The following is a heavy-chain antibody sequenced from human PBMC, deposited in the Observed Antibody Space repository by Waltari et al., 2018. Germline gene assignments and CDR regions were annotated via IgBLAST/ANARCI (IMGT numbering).Heavy chain of an antibody. V-gene: IGHV6-1*01. CDR3: ARGSHRALDY. Sequence: HVQLQQSGPGLVKPSPHLSLPCDLPGARCPSHGVAWNWIRQSPSSGLAWLGNTQYTSKLKNDYAESVKSRITINADTSKNQFSLQLNSVTPEDTAVYYCARGSHRALDYWGQGTLVTVSS. D-gene: IGHD3-10*01. CDR1: GARCPSHGVA. CDR2: TQYTSKLKN. J-gene: IGHJ4*02.